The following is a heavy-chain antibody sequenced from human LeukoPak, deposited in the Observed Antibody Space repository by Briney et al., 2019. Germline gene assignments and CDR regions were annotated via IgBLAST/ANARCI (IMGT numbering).Heavy chain of an antibody. D-gene: IGHD3-10*01. J-gene: IGHJ6*03. Sequence: PGGSLRLSCAASGFTFSSYAMSWVRQAPGKGLEWVSAISGSGGSTYYADSVKGRFTISRDNSKDTLYLQMNSLRAEDTAVYYCAKDLYYGSGSQGLYYYYYMDVWGKGTTVTVSS. CDR2: ISGSGGST. CDR3: AKDLYYGSGSQGLYYYYYMDV. CDR1: GFTFSSYA. V-gene: IGHV3-23*01.